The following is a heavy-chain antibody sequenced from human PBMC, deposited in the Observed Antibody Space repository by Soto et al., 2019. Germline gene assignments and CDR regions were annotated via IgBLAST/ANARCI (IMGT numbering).Heavy chain of an antibody. Sequence: LRLSCAASGFTVSSNYMSWVRQAPGKGLEWVSVIYSGGSTYYADSVKGRFTISRDNSKNTLYLQMNSLRAEDTAVYYCARAGSGYYGGDSYRGQGTLVTVSS. CDR1: GFTVSSNY. J-gene: IGHJ4*02. CDR2: IYSGGST. V-gene: IGHV3-53*01. D-gene: IGHD3-22*01. CDR3: ARAGSGYYGGDSY.